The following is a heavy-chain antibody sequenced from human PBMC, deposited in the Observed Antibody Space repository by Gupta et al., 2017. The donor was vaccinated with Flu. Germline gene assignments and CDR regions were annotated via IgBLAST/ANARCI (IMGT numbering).Heavy chain of an antibody. CDR1: GYSISSGYY. J-gene: IGHJ4*02. D-gene: IGHD3-16*01. CDR3: ARDPYTIFPPDY. CDR2: IYHSGST. Sequence: QVQLQESGPGLVKPSETLSLTCAVSGYSISSGYYWGWIRQPPGKGLEWIGSIYHSGSTYYNPSLKSRVTISVDTSKNQFSLKLSSVTTADTAVYYCARDPYTIFPPDYWGQGTLVTVSS. V-gene: IGHV4-38-2*02.